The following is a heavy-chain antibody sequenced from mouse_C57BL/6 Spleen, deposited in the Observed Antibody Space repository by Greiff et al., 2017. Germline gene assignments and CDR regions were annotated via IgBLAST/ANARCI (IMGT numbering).Heavy chain of an antibody. CDR1: GYTFTNYW. CDR2: IDPSDSET. V-gene: IGHV1-52*01. Sequence: QVQLQQPGAELVRPGSSVKLSCKASGYTFTNYWMNWVKQRPIQGLEWIGNIDPSDSETHYNQKFKDKATLTVNKSSSSSYMQLRSLTSEDSAVSYFARTYSGSSPWFAYWGQGTMVTVSA. J-gene: IGHJ3*01. CDR3: ARTYSGSSPWFAY. D-gene: IGHD1-1*01.